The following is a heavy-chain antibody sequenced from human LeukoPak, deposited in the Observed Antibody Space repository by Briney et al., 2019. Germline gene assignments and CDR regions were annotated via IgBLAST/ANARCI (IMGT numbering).Heavy chain of an antibody. D-gene: IGHD3-3*01. CDR1: GFTFSSYW. J-gene: IGHJ4*02. V-gene: IGHV3-7*01. Sequence: GGSLRLSCAASGFTFSSYWMTWVRQAPGKWLEWVANIKQDGSEKYYVDSVKGRFTISRDNAKNSLYLQMNSLRAEDTAVYYCVRDFRFLDDYWGQGTLVTVSS. CDR2: IKQDGSEK. CDR3: VRDFRFLDDY.